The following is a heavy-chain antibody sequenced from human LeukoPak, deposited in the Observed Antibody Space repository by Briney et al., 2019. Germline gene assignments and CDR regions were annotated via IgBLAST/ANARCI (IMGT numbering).Heavy chain of an antibody. J-gene: IGHJ4*01. CDR3: ARDIHDTSGYRYYFDY. CDR1: GDSISSSGSF. V-gene: IGHV4-31*03. CDR2: IYFSGST. D-gene: IGHD3-22*01. Sequence: SQTLSLTCTVSGDSISSSGSFWSWICQYPGKGLEWIGNIYFSGSTYYNPSLRRRITISVDTSKNQFSLNLNSVTAADTAVYYCARDIHDTSGYRYYFDYWGHGTLVTVSS.